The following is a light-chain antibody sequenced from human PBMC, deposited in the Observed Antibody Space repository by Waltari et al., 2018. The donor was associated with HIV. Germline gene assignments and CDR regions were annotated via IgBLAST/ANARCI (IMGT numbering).Light chain of an antibody. V-gene: IGLV1-51*01. Sequence: QSVLTQPPAGSAAPGQKVTISGSGSSSNLGNKFVSLYQQLPGTAPNLLIDDNNKRPSGIPDRFSGSKSGTSATLGITGLQTGDEADYYCGTWDSSLSVWVFGGGTNLTVL. CDR3: GTWDSSLSVWV. CDR1: SSNLGNKF. J-gene: IGLJ3*02. CDR2: DNN.